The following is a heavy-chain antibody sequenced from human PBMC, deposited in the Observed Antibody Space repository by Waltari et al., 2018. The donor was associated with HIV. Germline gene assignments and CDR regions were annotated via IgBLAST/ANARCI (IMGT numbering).Heavy chain of an antibody. Sequence: QLQLQESGPGLVKPSETLSLTCTVSGGSISSSSYYWGRLRQPPGKGLEWIGSIYYSGSTYYNPSLKSRVTISVDTSKNQFSLKLSSVTAADTAVYYCARQQYCSGGSCPYNWFDPWGQGTLVTVSS. CDR3: ARQQYCSGGSCPYNWFDP. CDR1: GGSISSSSYY. CDR2: IYYSGST. V-gene: IGHV4-39*01. D-gene: IGHD2-15*01. J-gene: IGHJ5*02.